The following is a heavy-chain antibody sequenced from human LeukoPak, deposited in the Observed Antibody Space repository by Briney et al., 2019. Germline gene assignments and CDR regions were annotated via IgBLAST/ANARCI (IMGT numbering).Heavy chain of an antibody. CDR3: ARDFDAFDI. J-gene: IGHJ3*02. Sequence: GGSLRLSCAASGFTFSSYAMHWVRQALGKGLEWVAVISYDGSNKYYADSVKGRFTISRDNSKNTLYLQMNSLRAEDTAVYYCARDFDAFDIWGQGTMVTVSS. V-gene: IGHV3-30*04. CDR1: GFTFSSYA. CDR2: ISYDGSNK.